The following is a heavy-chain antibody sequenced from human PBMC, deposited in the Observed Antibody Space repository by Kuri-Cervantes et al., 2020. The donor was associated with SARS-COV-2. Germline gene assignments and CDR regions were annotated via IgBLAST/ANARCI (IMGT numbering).Heavy chain of an antibody. CDR1: GVTFSSYS. J-gene: IGHJ4*02. V-gene: IGHV3-21*01. Sequence: GESLKISCAASGVTFSSYSMYWVRQAPGKGLGWVLTISSSSSYIYYADSVKGRFTISRDNAKNSLYLQMNSLRAEDTAVYYCARGSRGYYYDSSGTFDYWGQGTLVTVSS. CDR2: ISSSSSYI. CDR3: ARGSRGYYYDSSGTFDY. D-gene: IGHD3-22*01.